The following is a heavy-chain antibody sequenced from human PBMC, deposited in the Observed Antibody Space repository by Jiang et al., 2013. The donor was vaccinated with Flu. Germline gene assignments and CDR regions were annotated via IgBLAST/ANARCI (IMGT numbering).Heavy chain of an antibody. D-gene: IGHD2-15*01. J-gene: IGHJ6*04. V-gene: IGHV2-70*11. CDR3: ARMRDCSGLNGMDV. CDR1: GFSLSTSGMC. Sequence: KPTQTLTLTCTFSGFSLSTSGMCVSWIRQPPGKALEWLARIDWDDDKYYSTSLKTRLTISKDTSKNQVVPTMTNMDPVDTATYYCARMRDCSGLNGMDVWGKGPRPPSPQ. CDR2: IDWDDDK.